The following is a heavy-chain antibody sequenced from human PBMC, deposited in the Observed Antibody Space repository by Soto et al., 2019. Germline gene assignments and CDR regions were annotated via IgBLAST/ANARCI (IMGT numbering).Heavy chain of an antibody. J-gene: IGHJ4*02. CDR1: A. V-gene: IGHV3-30-3*01. CDR2: ISYDGSNK. D-gene: IGHD3-3*01. CDR3: ARDQARNYDFWSGSGDY. Sequence: AGRRVRKTKGKGLEWVAVISYDGSNKYYADSVKGRFTISRDNSKNTLYLQMNSLRAEDTAVYYCARDQARNYDFWSGSGDYWGQGTLVTVSS.